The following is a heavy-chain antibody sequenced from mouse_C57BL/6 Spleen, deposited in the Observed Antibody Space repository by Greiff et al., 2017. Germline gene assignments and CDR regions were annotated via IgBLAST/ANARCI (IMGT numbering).Heavy chain of an antibody. J-gene: IGHJ3*01. CDR2: INPNNGGT. D-gene: IGHD2-3*01. Sequence: EVQLQESGPELVKPGASVKIPCKASGYTFTDYNMDWVKQSHGKSLEWIGDINPNNGGTIYNQKFKGKATLTVDKSSSTAYMELRSLTSGDTAVYYCARRIYDGYYDVILFAYWGQGTLVTVSA. V-gene: IGHV1-18*01. CDR3: ARRIYDGYYDVILFAY. CDR1: GYTFTDYN.